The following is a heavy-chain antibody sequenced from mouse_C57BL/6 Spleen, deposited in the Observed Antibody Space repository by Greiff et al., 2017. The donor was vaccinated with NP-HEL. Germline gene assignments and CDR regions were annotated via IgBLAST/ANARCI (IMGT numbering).Heavy chain of an antibody. Sequence: QVQLQQSGAELVKPGASVKISCKASGYAFSSYWMNWVKQRPGKGLEWIGQIYPGDGDTNYNGKFKGKATLTADKSSSTAYMQLSSLTSEDSAVYFCARFHYGYDSDYWGQGTTLTVSS. CDR3: ARFHYGYDSDY. V-gene: IGHV1-80*01. J-gene: IGHJ2*01. CDR1: GYAFSSYW. CDR2: IYPGDGDT. D-gene: IGHD2-2*01.